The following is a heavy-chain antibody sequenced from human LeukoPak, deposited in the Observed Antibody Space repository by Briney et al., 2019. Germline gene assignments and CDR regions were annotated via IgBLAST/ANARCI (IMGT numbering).Heavy chain of an antibody. CDR3: ARDLGSGWLHY. Sequence: SETLTLTCTVSGGSISSYYWSWIRQPPGKGLEWIGYIYYSGSTNYNPSLKSRVTISVDTSKNQFSLKLSSVTAADTAVYYCARDLGSGWLHYWGQGTLVTVSS. J-gene: IGHJ4*02. V-gene: IGHV4-59*01. CDR2: IYYSGST. D-gene: IGHD6-19*01. CDR1: GGSISSYY.